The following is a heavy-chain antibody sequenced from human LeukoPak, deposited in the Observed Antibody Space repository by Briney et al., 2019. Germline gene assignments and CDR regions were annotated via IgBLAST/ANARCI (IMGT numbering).Heavy chain of an antibody. CDR1: GFTFSSYS. CDR2: ISSSNSYI. D-gene: IGHD6-6*01. J-gene: IGHJ4*02. V-gene: IGHV3-21*01. CDR3: ARGDIAALGY. Sequence: GGSLRLSCAASGFTFSSYSMNWVRQAPGKGLEWVSSISSSNSYIYYADSVKGRFTISRDNAKNSLYLQMNSLRAEDTAVYYCARGDIAALGYWGQGTLVTVSS.